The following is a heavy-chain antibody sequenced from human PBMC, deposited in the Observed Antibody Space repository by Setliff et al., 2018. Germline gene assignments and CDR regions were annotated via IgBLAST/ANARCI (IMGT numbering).Heavy chain of an antibody. V-gene: IGHV1-69*05. CDR1: GATFSSYG. D-gene: IGHD2-2*01. J-gene: IGHJ6*03. CDR2: TIPMFGTT. CDR3: VREGVGSRSSTDYRYYMDV. Sequence: SVKVSCKASGATFSSYGISWVRQAPGQGLEWMGGTIPMFGTTEYAQKFQGRLTIITDESTNTAFMQLSSLRSDDTAVYYCVREGVGSRSSTDYRYYMDVWAKGPRSPAP.